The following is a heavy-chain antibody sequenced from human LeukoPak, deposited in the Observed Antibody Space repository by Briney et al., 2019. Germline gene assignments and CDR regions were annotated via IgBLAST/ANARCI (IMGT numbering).Heavy chain of an antibody. Sequence: GGSLRLSCAASGFTVSSNYMSWVRQAPGNGLEWVSVIYSGGSTYYADSVKGRFTISRDNSKNTLYLQMNSLRAEDTAVYYCARPWLLGAFDIWGQGTMVTVSS. J-gene: IGHJ3*02. D-gene: IGHD6-19*01. V-gene: IGHV3-66*04. CDR3: ARPWLLGAFDI. CDR2: IYSGGST. CDR1: GFTVSSNY.